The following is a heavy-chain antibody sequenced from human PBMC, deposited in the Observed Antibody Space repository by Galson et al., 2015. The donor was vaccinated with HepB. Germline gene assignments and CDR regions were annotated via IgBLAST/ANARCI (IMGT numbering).Heavy chain of an antibody. CDR2: SYRDSSG. V-gene: IGHV3-66*01. Sequence: SLRLSCAASGFTISSNYMSWVRQAPGKGLEWVSVSYRDSSGFYADSVKGRFTISRDNSKNTLYLQMNSLRAEDTAVYYCARGRPGYGDHPLWGQGTLVTVSS. CDR3: ARGRPGYGDHPL. D-gene: IGHD4-17*01. CDR1: GFTISSNY. J-gene: IGHJ4*02.